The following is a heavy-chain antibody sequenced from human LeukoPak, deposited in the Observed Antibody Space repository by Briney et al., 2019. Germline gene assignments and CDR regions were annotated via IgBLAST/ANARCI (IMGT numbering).Heavy chain of an antibody. CDR2: IYYSGST. J-gene: IGHJ6*02. CDR1: GGSISSGGYY. V-gene: IGHV4-31*03. Sequence: SETLSLTCTVSGGSISSGGYYWSWIRQHPGKGLEWIGYIYYSGSTYYNPSLKSRVTISVDTSKNQFSLKLSSVTAADTAVYYCARELVTSDYYYYGMDVWGQGTTVTVSS. CDR3: ARELVTSDYYYYGMDV. D-gene: IGHD5-18*01.